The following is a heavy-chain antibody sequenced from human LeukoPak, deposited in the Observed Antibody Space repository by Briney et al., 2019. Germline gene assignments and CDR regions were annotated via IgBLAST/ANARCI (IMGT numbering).Heavy chain of an antibody. Sequence: SETLSLTCAVYGGSFSGYYWSWIRQPPGKGLEWIGEINHSGSTNYNPSLKSRVTISVDTSKNQFSLKLSSVTAADTAEYCCAREGMGSSYWGQGTLVTVSS. CDR3: AREGMGSSY. CDR2: INHSGST. CDR1: GGSFSGYY. V-gene: IGHV4-34*01. J-gene: IGHJ4*02. D-gene: IGHD3-10*01.